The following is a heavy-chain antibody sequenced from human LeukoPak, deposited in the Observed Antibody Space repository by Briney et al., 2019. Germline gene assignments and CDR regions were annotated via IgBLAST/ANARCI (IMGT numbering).Heavy chain of an antibody. D-gene: IGHD4-17*01. V-gene: IGHV4-34*01. CDR2: INHSGST. CDR3: ARDRTVTTGYYYYYYMDV. Sequence: SETLSLTCAVYGGSFSGYYWSWIRQPPGKGLEWIGEINHSGSTNYNPSLKSRVTISVDTSKNQFSLKLSSVTAADTALYYCARDRTVTTGYYYYYYMDVWGKGTTVTVSS. CDR1: GGSFSGYY. J-gene: IGHJ6*03.